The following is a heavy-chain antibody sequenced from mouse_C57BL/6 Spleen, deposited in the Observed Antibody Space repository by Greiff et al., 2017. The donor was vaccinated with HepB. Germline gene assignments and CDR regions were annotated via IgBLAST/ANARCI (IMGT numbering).Heavy chain of an antibody. Sequence: EVQLVESGPGLVKPSQSLSLTCSVTGYSITSGYYWNWIRQFPGNKLEWMGYISYDGSNNYNPSLKNRISTTRDTSKNQFFLKLNSVTTEDTATYYCARDHDYDGGYFDYWGQGTTLTVSS. CDR1: GYSITSGYY. V-gene: IGHV3-6*01. CDR3: ARDHDYDGGYFDY. J-gene: IGHJ2*01. D-gene: IGHD2-4*01. CDR2: ISYDGSN.